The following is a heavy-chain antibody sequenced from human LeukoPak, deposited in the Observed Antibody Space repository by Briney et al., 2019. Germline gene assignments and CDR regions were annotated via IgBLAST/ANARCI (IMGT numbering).Heavy chain of an antibody. Sequence: GGSLRLSCAASGFTFSTYTMNWVRQAPGKGLEWVSSISSRSDYIYHADSVKGRFTISRDNAKNSLYLQMNSLRAEDTAVYYCVGPRGLLDAWGQGTTVTVSS. V-gene: IGHV3-21*01. CDR3: VGPRGLLDA. D-gene: IGHD2-2*01. CDR2: ISSRSDYI. J-gene: IGHJ6*02. CDR1: GFTFSTYT.